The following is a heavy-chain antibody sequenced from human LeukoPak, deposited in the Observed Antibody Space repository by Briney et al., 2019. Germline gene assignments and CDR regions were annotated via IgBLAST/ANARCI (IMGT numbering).Heavy chain of an antibody. Sequence: PSETLSLTCTVSGGSISSSSYYWGGIRQPPGKGLEWIGSIYYSGSTYYNPSLKSRVTISVDTSKNQFSLKLSSVTAADTAVYYCARLSVSGNTVTNAFDIWGQGTMVTVSS. J-gene: IGHJ3*02. CDR1: GGSISSSSYY. V-gene: IGHV4-39*01. CDR3: ARLSVSGNTVTNAFDI. CDR2: IYYSGST. D-gene: IGHD4-17*01.